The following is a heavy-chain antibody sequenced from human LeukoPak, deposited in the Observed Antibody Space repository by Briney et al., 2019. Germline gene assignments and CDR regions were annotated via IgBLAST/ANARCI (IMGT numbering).Heavy chain of an antibody. CDR1: GFTFSSYA. D-gene: IGHD3-3*01. CDR3: AKDSNYDFWSGEQFDP. Sequence: GGSLRLSCAASGFTFSSYAMSWVRQAPGKGLEWVSAISGSGGSTYYADSVKGWFTISRDNSKNTLYLQMNSLRAEDTAVYYCAKDSNYDFWSGEQFDPWGQGTLVTVSS. J-gene: IGHJ5*02. V-gene: IGHV3-23*01. CDR2: ISGSGGST.